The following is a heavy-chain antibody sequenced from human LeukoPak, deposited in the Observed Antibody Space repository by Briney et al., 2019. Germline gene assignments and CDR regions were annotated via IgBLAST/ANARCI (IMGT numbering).Heavy chain of an antibody. J-gene: IGHJ4*02. Sequence: GGSLRLSCAASGFTFSSYVMNWVRQAPGKGLEWVAVISYDGSNIYYADSVKGRFTISRDNSKNTLYLQMNSLRAEDTAVYYCARDLDPGSYDILTGYPNWGQGTLVTVSS. CDR3: ARDLDPGSYDILTGYPN. CDR1: GFTFSSYV. D-gene: IGHD3-9*01. CDR2: ISYDGSNI. V-gene: IGHV3-30-3*01.